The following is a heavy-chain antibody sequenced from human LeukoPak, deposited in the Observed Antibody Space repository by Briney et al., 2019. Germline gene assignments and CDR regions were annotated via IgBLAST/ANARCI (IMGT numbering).Heavy chain of an antibody. CDR2: SSTTGHQT. V-gene: IGHV3-11*06. Sequence: PGGSLRLSCTASGFTFSDYYVNWIRQALGKGLEWVSYSSTTGHQTNYADSVKGQFTISRDHAKNSVCLQMNSLRAEDTAVYYCTRWACAGTSCYVLDSWGQGTPVTVSS. CDR1: GFTFSDYY. D-gene: IGHD2-2*01. J-gene: IGHJ5*01. CDR3: TRWACAGTSCYVLDS.